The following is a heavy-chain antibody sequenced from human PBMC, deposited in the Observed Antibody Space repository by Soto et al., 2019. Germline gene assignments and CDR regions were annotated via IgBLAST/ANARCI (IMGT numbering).Heavy chain of an antibody. Sequence: QVQLVQSGADVKKPGSSVKVSCKASGATFSSSTFTWVRQAPGQGLEWMGRIIPMFGITNSAQKFQGRLGITADASTNTVFMDMSSLRSDDTAISYCATGALTFGGVLNAWGQGTLVTVSS. J-gene: IGHJ4*02. D-gene: IGHD3-16*01. V-gene: IGHV1-69*02. CDR2: IIPMFGIT. CDR1: GATFSSST. CDR3: ATGALTFGGVLNA.